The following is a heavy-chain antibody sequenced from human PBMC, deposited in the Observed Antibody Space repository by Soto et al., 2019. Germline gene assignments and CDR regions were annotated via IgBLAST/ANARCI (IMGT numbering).Heavy chain of an antibody. V-gene: IGHV1-69*13. CDR3: ARWQMVRGVIKGPYDY. D-gene: IGHD3-10*01. J-gene: IGHJ4*02. CDR2: IIPIFGTA. CDR1: GGTFSSYA. Sequence: SVKVSCKASGGTFSSYAISWVRQAPGQGLEWMGGIIPIFGTANYAQKFQGRVTITADESTSTAYMELSSLRSEDTAVYYCARWQMVRGVIKGPYDYWGQGTLVTVSS.